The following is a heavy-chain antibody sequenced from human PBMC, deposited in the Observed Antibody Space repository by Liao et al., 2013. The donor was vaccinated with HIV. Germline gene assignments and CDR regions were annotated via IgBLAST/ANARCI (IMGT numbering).Heavy chain of an antibody. CDR3: ARVGQWELKGFAFDI. D-gene: IGHD1-26*01. CDR1: GGSISSYY. CDR2: IYTSGTT. Sequence: QVQLQESGPGLVKPSETLSLTCTVSGGSISSYYWSWIRQPAGKGLEWIGRIYTSGTTYYNPSLKSRVTMSVDTSKNQFSLKLTSVTAADTAVYYCARVGQWELKGFAFDIWAKGQWSPSLQ. J-gene: IGHJ3*02. V-gene: IGHV4-4*07.